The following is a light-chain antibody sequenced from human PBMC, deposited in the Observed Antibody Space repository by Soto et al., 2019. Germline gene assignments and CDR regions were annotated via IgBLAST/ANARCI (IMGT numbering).Light chain of an antibody. CDR2: AES. Sequence: DLQLTQSPSFLSASVGDRVTITCRASQDINTYLAWYQQKPGKAPKLLIFAESTLQNGVPSRFSGSGSGKEFTVTITSLQPEDFATYYCQQRKSYPITFGQGTRLEIK. V-gene: IGKV1-9*01. CDR3: QQRKSYPIT. J-gene: IGKJ5*01. CDR1: QDINTY.